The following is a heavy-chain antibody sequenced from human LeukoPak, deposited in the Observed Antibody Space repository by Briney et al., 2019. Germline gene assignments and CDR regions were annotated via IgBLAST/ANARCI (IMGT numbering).Heavy chain of an antibody. CDR1: GFTFSSYG. D-gene: IGHD3-3*01. V-gene: IGHV3-30*02. CDR2: IRYDGSNK. J-gene: IGHJ4*02. CDR3: AKDRPYDFWSGYSLDY. Sequence: GGSLRLSCAASGFTFSSYGMHWVRQAPGKGLEWVAFIRYDGSNKYYADSVKGRFTISRDNSKNTLYLQMNSLRAEDTAAYYCAKDRPYDFWSGYSLDYWGQGTLVSVSS.